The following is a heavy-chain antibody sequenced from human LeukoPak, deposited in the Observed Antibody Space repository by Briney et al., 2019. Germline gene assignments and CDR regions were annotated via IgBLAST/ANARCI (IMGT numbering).Heavy chain of an antibody. J-gene: IGHJ5*02. CDR1: GYTFTGYY. D-gene: IGHD4-17*01. CDR3: ARRPHYGQWFDP. CDR2: INPNSGGT. Sequence: ASVKVSCKASGYTFTGYYMHWVRQAPGQGLGWMGWINPNSGGTNYAQKFQGRVTMTRDTSISTAYMELSRLRSDDTAVYYCARRPHYGQWFDPWGQGTLVTVSS. V-gene: IGHV1-2*02.